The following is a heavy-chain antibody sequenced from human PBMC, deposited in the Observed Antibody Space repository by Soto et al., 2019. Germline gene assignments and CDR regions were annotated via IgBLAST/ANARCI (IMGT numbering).Heavy chain of an antibody. CDR2: ISGSGGST. V-gene: IGHV3-23*01. J-gene: IGHJ4*02. Sequence: GGSLRLSCAASGFTFSSYAMNWVRQAPGKGLEWVSAISGSGGSTYYADSVKGRFTISRDNSKNTLYLQMNSLRAEDTAIYYCAKPAWGSPYSSGWYEPVTPYYFDYWGQGTLVTVSS. D-gene: IGHD6-19*01. CDR3: AKPAWGSPYSSGWYEPVTPYYFDY. CDR1: GFTFSSYA.